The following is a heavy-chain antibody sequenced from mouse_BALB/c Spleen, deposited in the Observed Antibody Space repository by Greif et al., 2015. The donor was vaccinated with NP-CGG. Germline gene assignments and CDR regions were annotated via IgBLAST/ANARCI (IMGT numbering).Heavy chain of an antibody. J-gene: IGHJ3*01. V-gene: IGHV2-9*02. Sequence: VQLQQSGPGLVAPSQSLSITCTVSGFSLTSYGVHWVRQPPGKGLEWLGVIWAGGSTNYNSALMSRLSISKDNSKSQVFLKMGSLQADGTAVYCCARVATGGAYWGQGTLVTVSA. CDR2: IWAGGST. CDR1: GFSLTSYG. CDR3: ARVATGGAY.